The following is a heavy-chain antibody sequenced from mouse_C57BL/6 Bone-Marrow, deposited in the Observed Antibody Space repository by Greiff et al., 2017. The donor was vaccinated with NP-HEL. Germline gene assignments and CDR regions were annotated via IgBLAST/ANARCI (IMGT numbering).Heavy chain of an antibody. Sequence: VQLQQPGTELVKPGASVKLSCKASGYTFTSYWMHWVKQRPGQGLEWIGNINPSNGGTNYNEKFKSKATLTVDKSSSTAYMQLSSLTSEDSAVYYCARWGITTVDYFDYWGQGTTLTVSS. CDR3: ARWGITTVDYFDY. V-gene: IGHV1-53*01. J-gene: IGHJ2*01. CDR2: INPSNGGT. CDR1: GYTFTSYW. D-gene: IGHD1-1*01.